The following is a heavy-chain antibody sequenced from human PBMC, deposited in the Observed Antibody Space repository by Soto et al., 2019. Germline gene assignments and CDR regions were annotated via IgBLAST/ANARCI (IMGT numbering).Heavy chain of an antibody. CDR3: ATYTIFGVINDS. D-gene: IGHD3-3*01. V-gene: IGHV4-31*03. CDR1: AGSISNGGYF. J-gene: IGHJ4*02. Sequence: SETLRLPCTISAGSISNGGYFWSGIRQHPGKGLEWIGYIYYSGSIYYNPSLKSRVTISVDKSKKQFSLKLSSVTAADTAVYYCATYTIFGVINDSWGQGTLVTVSS. CDR2: IYYSGSI.